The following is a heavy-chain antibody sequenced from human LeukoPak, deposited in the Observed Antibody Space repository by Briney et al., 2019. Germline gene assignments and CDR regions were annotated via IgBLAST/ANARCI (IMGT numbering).Heavy chain of an antibody. CDR3: ARVGGGRDGYNPNVAFDI. D-gene: IGHD5-12*01. CDR1: GYTFTRYY. CDR2: INPSGGSA. Sequence: GASVTVSCKASGYTFTRYYVHWVRQAPGQGLEWMGLINPSGGSASYAQKFQGRVTMTRDTSTSTVYMELSSLRSEDTAVYYCARVGGGRDGYNPNVAFDIWGQGTMVTVSS. J-gene: IGHJ3*02. V-gene: IGHV1-46*01.